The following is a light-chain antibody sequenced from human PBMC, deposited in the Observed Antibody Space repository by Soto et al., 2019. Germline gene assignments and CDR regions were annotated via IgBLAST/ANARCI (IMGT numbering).Light chain of an antibody. J-gene: IGLJ2*01. CDR3: CSYAGSSTFVV. V-gene: IGLV2-23*02. Sequence: QSVLTQPASVFGSPGPSLTIPLPGNSNEVWSYNLAAWYQQHPGKAPKLMIYEVSKRPSGVSNRFSGSKSGNTASLTISGLQAEDEADYYCCSYAGSSTFVVFGGGTKVTVL. CDR2: EVS. CDR1: SNEVWSYNL.